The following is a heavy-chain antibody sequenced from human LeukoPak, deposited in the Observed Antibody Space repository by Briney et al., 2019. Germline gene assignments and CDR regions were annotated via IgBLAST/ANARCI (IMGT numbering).Heavy chain of an antibody. J-gene: IGHJ4*02. CDR3: ARDGSDCGGDCYFGISNY. Sequence: SETLSLTCTVSGGSISSYYWSWIRQPAGKGLEWIGRIYTSGSTNYNPSLKSRVTMSVDTSKNQFSLKLSSVTAADTAVYYCARDGSDCGGDCYFGISNYWGQGALVTVSS. V-gene: IGHV4-4*07. D-gene: IGHD2-21*02. CDR1: GGSISSYY. CDR2: IYTSGST.